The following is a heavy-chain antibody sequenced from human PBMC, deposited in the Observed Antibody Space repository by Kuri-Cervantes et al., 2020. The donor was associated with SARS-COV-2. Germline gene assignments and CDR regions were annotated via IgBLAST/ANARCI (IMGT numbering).Heavy chain of an antibody. V-gene: IGHV3-73*01. CDR1: GFLFSASA. CDR3: TTSSSGWARPEMDY. Sequence: GESLKISCEVSGFLFSASAIHWVRQGSGKGLEWVGRVRGKANNYATAYAASVKGRFTISRDDSKNMGYLQMNSLKTEDTAVYYCTTSSSGWARPEMDYWGQGTLVTVSS. J-gene: IGHJ4*02. CDR2: VRGKANNYAT. D-gene: IGHD6-19*01.